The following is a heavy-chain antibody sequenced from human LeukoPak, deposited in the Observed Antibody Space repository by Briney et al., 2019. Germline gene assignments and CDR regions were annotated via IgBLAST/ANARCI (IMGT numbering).Heavy chain of an antibody. J-gene: IGHJ3*02. CDR1: GFTFSSYW. CDR2: IKSDGSST. D-gene: IGHD3-22*01. CDR3: AREGEYYDSSGRLLDAFDI. Sequence: GGSLRLSCAASGFTFSSYWMHWVRQGPGKGLVWVSRIKSDGSSTSYADSVKGRFTISRDNAKNSLYLQMNSLRAEDTAVYYCAREGEYYDSSGRLLDAFDIWGQGTMVTVSS. V-gene: IGHV3-74*01.